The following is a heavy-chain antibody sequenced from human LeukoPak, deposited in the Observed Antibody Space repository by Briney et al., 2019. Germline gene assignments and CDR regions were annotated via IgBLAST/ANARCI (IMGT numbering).Heavy chain of an antibody. V-gene: IGHV4-59*01. J-gene: IGHJ1*01. CDR2: IHYSGST. D-gene: IGHD4-17*01. CDR1: GGSLSSYY. CDR3: ARDDYGDYTFHH. Sequence: SETLSLTCTVPGGSLSSYYWSWIRQRPGEGLQWMGDIHYSGSTNYNPSLKSRVTISVDTSKNQFSLKLTSVTAADTAVYYCARDDYGDYTFHHWGQGTLVTVSS.